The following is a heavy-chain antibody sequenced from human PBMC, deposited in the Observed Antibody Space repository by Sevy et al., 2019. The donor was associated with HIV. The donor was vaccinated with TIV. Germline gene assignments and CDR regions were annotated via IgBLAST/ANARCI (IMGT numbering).Heavy chain of an antibody. CDR2: ISYDGSNK. CDR3: ARVGASSSWDGGSYGMDV. D-gene: IGHD6-13*01. J-gene: IGHJ6*02. Sequence: GGSLRLSCAASGFTFSSYAMHWVRQAPGKGLEWVAVISYDGSNKYYAHSVKGRFTISRDNSKNTLYLQMNSLRAEDTAVYYCARVGASSSWDGGSYGMDVWGQGTTVTVSS. CDR1: GFTFSSYA. V-gene: IGHV3-30-3*01.